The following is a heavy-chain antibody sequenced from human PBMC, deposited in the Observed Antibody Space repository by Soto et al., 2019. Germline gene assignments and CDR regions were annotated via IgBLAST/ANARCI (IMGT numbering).Heavy chain of an antibody. CDR2: IIPIFGTA. J-gene: IGHJ4*02. Sequence: SVKVSCKASGGTFSSYAISWVRQAPGQGLEWMGGIIPIFGTANYAQKFQGRVTITADESTSTAYMELSSLRSEDTAVYYCARSEVYDSSGYPRMGYYFDYWGQGTLVTVSS. V-gene: IGHV1-69*13. CDR1: GGTFSSYA. D-gene: IGHD3-22*01. CDR3: ARSEVYDSSGYPRMGYYFDY.